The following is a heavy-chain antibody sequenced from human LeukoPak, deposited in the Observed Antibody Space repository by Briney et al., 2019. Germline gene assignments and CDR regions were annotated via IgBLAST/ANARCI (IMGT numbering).Heavy chain of an antibody. CDR1: GCSISSGYY. CDR3: ARQGPVSDRYFDY. V-gene: IGHV4-38-2*01. J-gene: IGHJ4*02. CDR2: IYHSGST. Sequence: SETLSLTCAVSGCSISSGYYWGWIRQPPGRGLGWIGCIYHSGSTYYNPSLKSRVTISVDTSKNQFSLKLSSVTASDTAVYYCARQGPVSDRYFDYWGQGTLVTVSS. D-gene: IGHD1-14*01.